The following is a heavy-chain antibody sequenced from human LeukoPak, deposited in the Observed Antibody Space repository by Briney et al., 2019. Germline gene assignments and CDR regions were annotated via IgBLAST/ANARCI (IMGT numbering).Heavy chain of an antibody. J-gene: IGHJ4*02. V-gene: IGHV5-51*01. CDR2: IYSGDSET. D-gene: IGHD6-6*01. Sequence: GESLKISCKGSGYSFTSYWIGWVRQMPGKGLEWMGIIYSGDSETRYSPSFQGQVTISADKSISTAYLQWSSLKASDTAMYYCARQLRKYSHMSDYWGQGTLVTVSS. CDR3: ARQLRKYSHMSDY. CDR1: GYSFTSYW.